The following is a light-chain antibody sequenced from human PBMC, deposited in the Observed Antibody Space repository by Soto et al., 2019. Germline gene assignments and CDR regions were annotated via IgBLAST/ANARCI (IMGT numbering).Light chain of an antibody. J-gene: IGKJ4*01. CDR3: QQYDNLVT. CDR1: QDISNY. V-gene: IGKV1-33*01. Sequence: DIQMTHTPSSLSASVGDRVAITCQASQDISNYLNWYQQKPGKAPKLLIYDASNLETGVPSRFSGSGSGTDFTFTISSLQPEDIATYYCQQYDNLVTFGGGTKVDIK. CDR2: DAS.